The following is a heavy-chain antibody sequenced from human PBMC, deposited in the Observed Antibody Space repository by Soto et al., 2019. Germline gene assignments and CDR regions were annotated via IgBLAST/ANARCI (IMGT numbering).Heavy chain of an antibody. Sequence: QVQLVQSGAEVKKPGSSVKVSCKASGGTFSSYAIRWVRKAPGQGLEWMGGIIPIFGTANYAQKFQGRVTITEDESTSTAYMELSSLRSEDTAVYYWARDLGVAGTERADYWGQGTLVTVSS. D-gene: IGHD6-19*01. CDR1: GGTFSSYA. CDR3: ARDLGVAGTERADY. CDR2: IIPIFGTA. J-gene: IGHJ4*02. V-gene: IGHV1-69*12.